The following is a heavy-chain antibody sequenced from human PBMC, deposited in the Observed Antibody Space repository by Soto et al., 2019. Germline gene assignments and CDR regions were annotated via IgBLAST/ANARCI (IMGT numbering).Heavy chain of an antibody. J-gene: IGHJ6*02. Sequence: QVQLVQSGAEVKKPGASVKVSCKASGYTFTSYYMHWVRQAPGQGLEWMGIINPSGGSTSYAQKFQGRVTMTRDTSTSTVYMGLSSLRSEDTAVYYCARDLVATIARDYYYYGMDVWGQGTTVTVSS. CDR3: ARDLVATIARDYYYYGMDV. CDR2: INPSGGST. V-gene: IGHV1-46*01. D-gene: IGHD5-12*01. CDR1: GYTFTSYY.